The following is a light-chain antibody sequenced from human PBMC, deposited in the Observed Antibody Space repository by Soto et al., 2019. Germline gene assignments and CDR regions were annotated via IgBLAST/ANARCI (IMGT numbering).Light chain of an antibody. CDR2: NNN. V-gene: IGLV1-44*01. CDR1: RSNIGNNA. Sequence: QSVLTQTPSASGTPGQTVTISCSGSRSNIGNNAVSWYQQFPGTAPKLLIYNNNQRPSGVLDRFSGSKSGSSASLAISGLQSADEADYCCAAWDDGLYARGVLGGGPKLTVL. CDR3: AAWDDGLYARGV. J-gene: IGLJ3*02.